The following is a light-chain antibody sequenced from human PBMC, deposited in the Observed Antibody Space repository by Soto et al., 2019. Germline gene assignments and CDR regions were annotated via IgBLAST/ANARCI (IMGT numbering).Light chain of an antibody. V-gene: IGLV1-40*01. Sequence: QSVLTQPPSVSGAPGQRVTISCTGSSSNIGADYDVHWYQQHPGKAPKLLIYVVSGRPSGVPHRFSGSKSGNAASLTISGLQAEDEADYYCSSFTTSHTYVFGTGTKLTVL. CDR1: SSNIGADYD. J-gene: IGLJ1*01. CDR3: SSFTTSHTYV. CDR2: VVS.